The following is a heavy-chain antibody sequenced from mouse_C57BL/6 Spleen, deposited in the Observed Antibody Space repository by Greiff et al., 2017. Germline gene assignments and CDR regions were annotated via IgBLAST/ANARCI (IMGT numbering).Heavy chain of an antibody. D-gene: IGHD1-1*01. Sequence: LVESGAELVRPGASVTLSCKASGYTFTDYEMHWVKQTPVHGLEWIGAIDPETGGPAYNQKFKGKAILTADKSSSTAYMELRSLTSEDSAVYYWTRRTTVVATDYFDYWGQGTTLTVSS. CDR2: IDPETGGP. V-gene: IGHV1-15*01. CDR3: TRRTTVVATDYFDY. CDR1: GYTFTDYE. J-gene: IGHJ2*01.